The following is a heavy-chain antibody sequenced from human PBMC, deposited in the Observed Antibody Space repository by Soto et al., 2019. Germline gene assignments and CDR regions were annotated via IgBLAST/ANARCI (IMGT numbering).Heavy chain of an antibody. CDR2: IIAIFGTA. D-gene: IGHD6-13*01. CDR1: GGTVSSYA. Sequence: QVQLVQSGAEVKKPGSSVKVSCKASGGTVSSYAISWVRQAPGQGLEWMGGIIAIFGTANYAQKFQGRVTSTADESTSTAYVELSSLRSEDTAVYYCARGPPGSSSWYWYFDLWGRGTLVSVSS. V-gene: IGHV1-69*01. J-gene: IGHJ2*01. CDR3: ARGPPGSSSWYWYFDL.